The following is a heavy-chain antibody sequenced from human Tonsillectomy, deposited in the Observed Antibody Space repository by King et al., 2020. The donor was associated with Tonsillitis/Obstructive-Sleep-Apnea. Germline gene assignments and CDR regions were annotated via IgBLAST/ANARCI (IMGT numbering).Heavy chain of an antibody. Sequence: QLVQSGAEVKKPGASVKVSCKASGYTFTSYYMHWVRQAPGQGLEWVGIVNPSGGRTSYAQKFQGRVTMTRDTSTSTVYMELCSLRSEDTAVYYCAGDYGDHDDAFDIWGQGTMVTVSS. CDR2: VNPSGGRT. D-gene: IGHD4-17*01. CDR1: GYTFTSYY. J-gene: IGHJ3*02. CDR3: AGDYGDHDDAFDI. V-gene: IGHV1-46*01.